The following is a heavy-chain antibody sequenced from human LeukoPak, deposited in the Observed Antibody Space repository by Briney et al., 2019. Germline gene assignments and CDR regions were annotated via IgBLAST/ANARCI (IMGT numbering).Heavy chain of an antibody. D-gene: IGHD3-22*01. J-gene: IGHJ5*02. Sequence: VASVKVSCKVSGYTLTELSMHWVRQAPGKGLEWMGGIDPEDHESIYAQRFQGRVTMTEDTSTDTAYMEMSSLRAEDTAVYYCATGPRRYYDSRGYYYARGWFDPWGQGTLVTVSS. V-gene: IGHV1-24*01. CDR1: GYTLTELS. CDR2: IDPEDHES. CDR3: ATGPRRYYDSRGYYYARGWFDP.